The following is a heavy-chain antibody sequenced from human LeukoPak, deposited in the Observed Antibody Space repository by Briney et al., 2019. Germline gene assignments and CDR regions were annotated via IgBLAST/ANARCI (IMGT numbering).Heavy chain of an antibody. J-gene: IGHJ3*02. CDR3: AKDITIFGVVIEITDDAFDI. CDR2: ISGSGGST. D-gene: IGHD3-3*01. CDR1: GFTFSSYA. Sequence: GGSLRLSCAASGFTFSSYAMSWVRQAPGKGLEWVSAISGSGGSTYYADSVKGRFTISRDNSKNTLYLQMNSLRAEDTAVYYCAKDITIFGVVIEITDDAFDIWGQGTMVTVSS. V-gene: IGHV3-23*01.